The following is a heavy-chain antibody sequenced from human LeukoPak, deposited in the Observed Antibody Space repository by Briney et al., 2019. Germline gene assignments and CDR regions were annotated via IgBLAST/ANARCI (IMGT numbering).Heavy chain of an antibody. CDR3: AKDKVFGGELDF. V-gene: IGHV3-9*01. D-gene: IGHD3-10*01. J-gene: IGHJ4*02. Sequence: GGSLRLSCAASGFTFDDYAMHWVRQAPGKGLEWVSGISWNSGTIGYADSVKGRFAISRDNAKNSLYLQMNSLRAEDTALYYCAKDKVFGGELDFWGQGTLVTVSS. CDR2: ISWNSGTI. CDR1: GFTFDDYA.